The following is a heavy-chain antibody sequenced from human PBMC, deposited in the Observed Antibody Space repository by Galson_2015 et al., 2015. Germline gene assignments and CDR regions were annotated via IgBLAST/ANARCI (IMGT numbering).Heavy chain of an antibody. CDR1: GFTFSSYS. D-gene: IGHD3-22*01. J-gene: IGHJ4*02. V-gene: IGHV3-21*01. CDR2: ISSSSSYI. CDR3: ARAGYYDSSGYYNPHPY. Sequence: SLRLSCAASGFTFSSYSMNWARQAPGKGLEWVSSISSSSSYIYYADSVKGRFTISRDNAKNSLYLQMNSLRAEDTAVYYCARAGYYDSSGYYNPHPYWGQGTLVTVSS.